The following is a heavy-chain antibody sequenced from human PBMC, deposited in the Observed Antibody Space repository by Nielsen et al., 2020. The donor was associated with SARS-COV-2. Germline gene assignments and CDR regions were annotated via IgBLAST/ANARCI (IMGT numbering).Heavy chain of an antibody. CDR3: ATGMDYDYPNWFDP. J-gene: IGHJ5*02. CDR2: ISGYNGDT. D-gene: IGHD3-3*01. V-gene: IGHV1-18*01. Sequence: ASVKVSCKASGGTFSNYGFSWVRQAPGQGLEWMGWISGYNGDTNYAQKFQGRLTLTADTSTSTAYMELSSLTSEDTAVYYCATGMDYDYPNWFDPWGQGTRVTVSS. CDR1: GGTFSNYG.